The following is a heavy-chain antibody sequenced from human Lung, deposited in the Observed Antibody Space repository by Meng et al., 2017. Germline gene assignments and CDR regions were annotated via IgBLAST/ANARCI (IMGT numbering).Heavy chain of an antibody. Sequence: QGELVRSCAEVKKPGASVKVSCEASGYTLSSDGFSWVRQAPGQGLEWLGWINTYNGKTDYAQKFQGRITMTTDTFTSTAYMELRNLRSDDTAVYYCATRGNPYLNCWGQGTLVTVSS. J-gene: IGHJ4*02. CDR1: GYTLSSDG. CDR2: INTYNGKT. V-gene: IGHV1-18*01. CDR3: ATRGNPYLNC.